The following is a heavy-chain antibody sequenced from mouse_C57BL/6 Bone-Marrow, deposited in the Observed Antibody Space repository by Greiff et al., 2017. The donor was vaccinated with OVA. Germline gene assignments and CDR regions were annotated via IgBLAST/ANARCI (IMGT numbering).Heavy chain of an antibody. V-gene: IGHV1-39*01. CDR2: INPNYGTT. CDR1: GYSFTDYN. Sequence: EVKLQESGPELVKPGASVKISCKASGYSFTDYNMNWVKQSNGKSLEWIGVINPNYGTTSYNQKFKGKATLTVDQSSSTAYMQLNSLTSEDSAVYYCARYRLRLLYYYAMDYWGQGTSVTVSS. J-gene: IGHJ4*01. D-gene: IGHD3-2*02. CDR3: ARYRLRLLYYYAMDY.